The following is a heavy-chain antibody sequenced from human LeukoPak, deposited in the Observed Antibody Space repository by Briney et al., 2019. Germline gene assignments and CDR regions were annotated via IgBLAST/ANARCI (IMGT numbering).Heavy chain of an antibody. CDR2: MFTTGST. V-gene: IGHV4-61*02. D-gene: IGHD7-27*01. CDR3: ARLGTDSY. CDR1: GGSISSGTYY. J-gene: IGHJ4*02. Sequence: SETLSLTCTVSGGSISSGTYYWGWLRQPAGRGVEWIGRMFTTGSTNYIPSLKSRVTIAMDTSKNQFSLKLSSVTAADTAVYYCARLGTDSYWGQGTLVTVSS.